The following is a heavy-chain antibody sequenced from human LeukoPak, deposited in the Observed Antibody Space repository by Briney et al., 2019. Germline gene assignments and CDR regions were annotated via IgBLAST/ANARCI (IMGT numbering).Heavy chain of an antibody. D-gene: IGHD5-18*01. Sequence: GGSLRLSCAASGFTVSSNYMSWVRQAPGKGLEWLSVIYSGGSTYYADSVKGRFTISRDNSKNTLYLRMDSLRAEDRAVYYCASSYGRYFDYWGQGTLVTVSS. J-gene: IGHJ4*02. CDR3: ASSYGRYFDY. V-gene: IGHV3-66*01. CDR1: GFTVSSNY. CDR2: IYSGGST.